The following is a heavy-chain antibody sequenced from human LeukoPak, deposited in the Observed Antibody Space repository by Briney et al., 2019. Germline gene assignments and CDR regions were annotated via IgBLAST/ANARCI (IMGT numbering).Heavy chain of an antibody. CDR2: INHSGST. J-gene: IGHJ4*02. CDR3: ARAPHYYDSSGYYYLDY. D-gene: IGHD3-22*01. V-gene: IGHV4-34*01. Sequence: SETLSLTCAVYGGSFSGYYWSWIRQPPGKGLEWIGEINHSGSTNYNPSLKSRVTISVDTSKNQFSLKLSSVTAADTAVYYCARAPHYYDSSGYYYLDYWGQGTLVTVSS. CDR1: GGSFSGYY.